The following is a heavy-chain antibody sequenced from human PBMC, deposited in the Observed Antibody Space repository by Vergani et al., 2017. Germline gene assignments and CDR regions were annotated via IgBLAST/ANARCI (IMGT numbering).Heavy chain of an antibody. V-gene: IGHV3-11*04. J-gene: IGHJ6*02. D-gene: IGHD7-27*01. CDR1: GFSFSDHY. Sequence: QVQLVESGGGLVKPGGSLRLSCAASGFSFSDHYMTWIRQAPGKGLELVSYISNSGNTIEYADSVKGRFSISRDNAKSSLFLQMDSLRAEDTGLYYCARDRKELRTHDQEYYYYGMDVWGQGTAVTVSS. CDR3: ARDRKELRTHDQEYYYYGMDV. CDR2: ISNSGNTI.